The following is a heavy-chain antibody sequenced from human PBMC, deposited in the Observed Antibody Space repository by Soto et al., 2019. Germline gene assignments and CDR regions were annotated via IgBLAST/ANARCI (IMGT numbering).Heavy chain of an antibody. CDR1: GYTFTGYY. D-gene: IGHD2-15*01. V-gene: IGHV1-2*04. CDR2: INPNSGGT. Sequence: ASVKVSCKASGYTFTGYYMHWVRQAPGQGLEWMGWINPNSGGTNYAQKFQGWVTQTRDTSTSTAHMELSRLRSDDTAVYYCARTVVPAAIAKGYCSGGSCYSECPGWYFDYWGQGTLVTVSS. J-gene: IGHJ4*02. CDR3: ARTVVPAAIAKGYCSGGSCYSECPGWYFDY.